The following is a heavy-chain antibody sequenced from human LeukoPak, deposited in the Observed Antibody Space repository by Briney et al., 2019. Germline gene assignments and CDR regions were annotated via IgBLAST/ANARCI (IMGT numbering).Heavy chain of an antibody. V-gene: IGHV4-34*01. CDR1: GGSFSGYY. Sequence: SETLSLTCAVYGGSFSGYYWNWIRQPPGKGLEWIGEINHSGSTNYNPSLKSRVTMSVDTSKNPISLKLNSVTAADTAVYYCARDLYGGLFDYWGQGTLVTVSS. J-gene: IGHJ4*02. D-gene: IGHD4/OR15-4a*01. CDR3: ARDLYGGLFDY. CDR2: INHSGST.